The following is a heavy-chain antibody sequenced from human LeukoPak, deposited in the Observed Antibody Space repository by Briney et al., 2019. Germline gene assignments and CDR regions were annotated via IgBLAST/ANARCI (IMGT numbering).Heavy chain of an antibody. CDR2: IKEDGSQK. J-gene: IGHJ4*02. V-gene: IGHV3-7*01. CDR3: ARGLNTSPGVAY. D-gene: IGHD3-16*01. CDR1: GFTFSNYW. Sequence: GGSLRLSCAASGFTFSNYWMNWVRQAPGKGLEWVANIKEDGSQKYYVDSVKGRFTSSRDNAKNSVYLQMSSLRDEDTAVYYCARGLNTSPGVAYWGQGTLVVVSS.